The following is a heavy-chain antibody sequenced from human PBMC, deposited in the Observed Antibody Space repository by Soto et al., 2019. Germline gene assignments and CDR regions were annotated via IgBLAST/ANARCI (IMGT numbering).Heavy chain of an antibody. V-gene: IGHV4-31*03. CDR2: ISYSGRT. CDR3: AREGGSYSAFFDY. J-gene: IGHJ4*02. CDR1: GGSISNGGYY. Sequence: PSETLSLTCTVSGGSISNGGYYWSWIRQHPGKGLEWIGLISYSGRTKYNPALKSRLTISIDTSKSHFSLKLTSVTAADTAVYYCAREGGSYSAFFDYWGQGALVTVS. D-gene: IGHD1-26*01.